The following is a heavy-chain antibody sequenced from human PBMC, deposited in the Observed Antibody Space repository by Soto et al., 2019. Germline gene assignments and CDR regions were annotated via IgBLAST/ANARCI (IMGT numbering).Heavy chain of an antibody. V-gene: IGHV4-39*01. CDR2: IYYSGST. D-gene: IGHD4-17*01. J-gene: IGHJ6*02. CDR1: GDSISSGDYY. Sequence: SEMLSLTCSVSGDSISSGDYYWGWIRQPPGKGLEWIGSIYYSGSTYYNPSLKSRVTISVDTSKNQFSLKLSSVTAADTAVYYCTYYGDYVHYYYYGMDVWGQGTTVTVSS. CDR3: TYYGDYVHYYYYGMDV.